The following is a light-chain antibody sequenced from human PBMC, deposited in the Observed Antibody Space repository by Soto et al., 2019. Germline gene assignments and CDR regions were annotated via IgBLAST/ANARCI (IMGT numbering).Light chain of an antibody. V-gene: IGLV1-51*01. CDR1: SSNIGNNY. J-gene: IGLJ3*02. CDR3: GTWDSSLSDGRV. Sequence: QSVLTQPPSVSAAPGQKVTISCSGGSSNIGNNYVSWYQQFPGTAPKLLIYDNNKRPSGIPDRFSGSKSGTSATLGITGLQTGDEADYYCGTWDSSLSDGRVFGGGTKLTVL. CDR2: DNN.